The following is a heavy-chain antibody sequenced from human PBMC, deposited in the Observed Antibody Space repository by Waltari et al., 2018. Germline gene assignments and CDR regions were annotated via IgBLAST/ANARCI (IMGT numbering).Heavy chain of an antibody. Sequence: VQLVESGGGLVQPGGSLGRSCAASGFTFSSNELNRVRQAPGKGLEWVSYMGGSVSTIYYAESVKARFTISRDTAKNSLYLQMNSLRAEDTAVYYCARGVSMIRGGRNWFDPWGQGTLVTVSS. CDR3: ARGVSMIRGGRNWFDP. D-gene: IGHD3-10*01. CDR2: MGGSVSTI. CDR1: GFTFSSNE. V-gene: IGHV3-48*03. J-gene: IGHJ5*01.